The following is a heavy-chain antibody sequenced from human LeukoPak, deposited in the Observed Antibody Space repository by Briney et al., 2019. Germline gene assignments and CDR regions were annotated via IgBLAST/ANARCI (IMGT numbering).Heavy chain of an antibody. D-gene: IGHD2-15*01. CDR2: ISGDGGST. V-gene: IGHV3-43*02. CDR3: AKEIDTLGTNAFDI. J-gene: IGHJ3*02. Sequence: PGVSLRLSCAASGFTFDDYAMHWVRQAPGKGLERVSLISGDGGSTYYADSVRGRFTISRDNSKNSLYLQMDSLRTEDTAFYYCAKEIDTLGTNAFDIWGQGTMVTVSS. CDR1: GFTFDDYA.